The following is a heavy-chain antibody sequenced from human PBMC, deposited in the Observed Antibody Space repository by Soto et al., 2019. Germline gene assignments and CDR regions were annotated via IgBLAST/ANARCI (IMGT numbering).Heavy chain of an antibody. CDR2: IQSGGTT. CDR1: GFTVSSKY. Sequence: GGSLRLSCAASGFTVSSKYMTWVRQAPGKGLEWVSLIQSGGTTYYADSVKGRFTISRDTSENTLHLQMDSLRVEDTAVYYCAKRSMTTVTNERAARVDYWGQGTLVTVSS. CDR3: AKRSMTTVTNERAARVDY. D-gene: IGHD4-17*01. V-gene: IGHV3-66*04. J-gene: IGHJ4*02.